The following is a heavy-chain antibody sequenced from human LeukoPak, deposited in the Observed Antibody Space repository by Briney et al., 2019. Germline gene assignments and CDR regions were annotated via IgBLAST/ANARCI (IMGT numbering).Heavy chain of an antibody. Sequence: GGSLRLSCAASGFTFSHFWMSWVRQAPGKGLEWVAYIKKTGSETYYVDSVKGRFTITRDNTRNSLFLQMYSLRSEDTAVYYCARDRAILDYGDSFDYWGQGTLVTVSS. J-gene: IGHJ4*02. CDR2: IKKTGSET. CDR1: GFTFSHFW. CDR3: ARDRAILDYGDSFDY. D-gene: IGHD4-17*01. V-gene: IGHV3-7*03.